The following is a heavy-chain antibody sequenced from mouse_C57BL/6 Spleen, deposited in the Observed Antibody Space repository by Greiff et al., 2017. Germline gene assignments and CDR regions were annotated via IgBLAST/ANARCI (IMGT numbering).Heavy chain of an antibody. CDR3: AREDYGIVFDY. CDR1: GYTFTSYW. J-gene: IGHJ2*01. V-gene: IGHV1-52*01. D-gene: IGHD1-1*01. CDR2: IDPSDSET. Sequence: VQLQQPGAELVRPGSSVKLSCKASGYTFTSYWMHWVKQRPIQGLEWIGNIDPSDSETHYNQKFKDKATLTVDKSSSTAYMQLSSLTSEDSAVYYCAREDYGIVFDYWGQGTTLTVSS.